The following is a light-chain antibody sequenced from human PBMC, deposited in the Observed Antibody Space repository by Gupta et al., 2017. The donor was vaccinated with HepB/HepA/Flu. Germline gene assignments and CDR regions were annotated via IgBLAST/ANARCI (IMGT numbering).Light chain of an antibody. J-gene: IGLJ2*01. Sequence: SYALTQPPSVSVSPGQTASITCTGAKMGDKYACWHQQKPGQSPVLVIYEGSKPPAGTPGRFSGSNSGNTATLTIGGTQAKDEDDYYCQAWDSSTVVFGGGTKLTVL. V-gene: IGLV3-1*01. CDR1: KMGDKY. CDR2: EGS. CDR3: QAWDSSTVV.